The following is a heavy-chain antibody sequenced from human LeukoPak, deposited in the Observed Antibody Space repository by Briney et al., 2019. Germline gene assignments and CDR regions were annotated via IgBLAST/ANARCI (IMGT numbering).Heavy chain of an antibody. D-gene: IGHD4-11*01. CDR2: IYYSGST. J-gene: IGHJ6*03. V-gene: IGHV4-39*01. CDR1: GGSISSSSYY. Sequence: SETLSRTCTVSGGSISSSSYYWGWIRQPPGKGLEWIGSIYYSGSTYYNPSLKSRVTISVDTSKNQFSLKLSSVTAADTAVYYCASDPYSNYDYYYYMDVWGKGTTVTVSS. CDR3: ASDPYSNYDYYYYMDV.